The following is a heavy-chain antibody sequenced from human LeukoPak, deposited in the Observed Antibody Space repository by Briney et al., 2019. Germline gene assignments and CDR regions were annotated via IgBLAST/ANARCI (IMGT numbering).Heavy chain of an antibody. CDR1: GDTISSHY. V-gene: IGHV4-59*11. Sequence: PAETLTLSCTVSGDTISSHYRGWIRQPPGKGLEWIGYSHYSGSNDYNPSLTIRLTISRDTSKSQFSLKLTSVSAADTADYYCVRGRGGLIHYWGQGPLLRVSS. D-gene: IGHD6-25*01. CDR3: VRGRGGLIHY. CDR2: SHYSGSN. J-gene: IGHJ4*02.